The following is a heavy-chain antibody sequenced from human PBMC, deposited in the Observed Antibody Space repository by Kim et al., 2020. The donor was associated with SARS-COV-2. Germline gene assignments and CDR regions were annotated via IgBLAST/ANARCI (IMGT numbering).Heavy chain of an antibody. CDR3: ARVLGRAAAGVFDY. D-gene: IGHD6-13*01. Sequence: SQSLSLTCAISGDSVSSNSAAWNWIRQSPSRGLEWLGRTYYRSKWYNDYAVSVKSRITINPDTSKNQFSLQPNSVTPEDTAVYYCARVLGRAAAGVFDYWGQGTLVTVSS. V-gene: IGHV6-1*01. CDR1: GDSVSSNSAA. J-gene: IGHJ4*02. CDR2: TYYRSKWYN.